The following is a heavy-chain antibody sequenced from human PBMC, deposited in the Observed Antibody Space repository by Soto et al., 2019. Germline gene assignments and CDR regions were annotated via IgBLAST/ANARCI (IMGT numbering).Heavy chain of an antibody. CDR3: TAGAGP. J-gene: IGHJ4*02. CDR1: GFTCSGAW. D-gene: IGHD6-19*01. CDR2: IATKTDGGTT. V-gene: IGHV3-15*04. Sequence: GGSLRLSCAAAGFTCSGAWMSWVRQAPGKGLEWVAHIATKTDGGTTDYAAPVKGRFTISRDDSKATLYLEMTSLTTEDTAIYYSTAGAGPWGQGTWVTSPQ.